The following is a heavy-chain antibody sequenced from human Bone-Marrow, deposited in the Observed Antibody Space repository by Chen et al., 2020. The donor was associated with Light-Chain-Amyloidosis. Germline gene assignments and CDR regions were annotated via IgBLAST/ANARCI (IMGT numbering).Heavy chain of an antibody. CDR1: GYTFPNYW. J-gene: IGHJ4*02. D-gene: IGHD5-12*01. CDR3: ARRRDGYNFDY. CDR2: IYPDDSDA. Sequence: EVQLEQSGPEVKKPGESLKISCKGSGYTFPNYWLGWVRQMPGKGLEWMGVIYPDDSDARYSPSFEGQVTISADKSITTAYLQWRSLKASDTAMYYCARRRDGYNFDYWGQGTLVTFSS. V-gene: IGHV5-51*01.